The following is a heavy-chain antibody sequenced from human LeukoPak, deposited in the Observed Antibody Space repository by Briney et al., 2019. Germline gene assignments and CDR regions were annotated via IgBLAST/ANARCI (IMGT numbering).Heavy chain of an antibody. D-gene: IGHD1-26*01. J-gene: IGHJ4*02. V-gene: IGHV4-4*07. CDR3: ASSYSGSHPIFDY. CDR2: IYTSGST. Sequence: SETLSLTCTVSGGSISSYSWSWIRQPAGKGLEWIGRIYTSGSTNYNPSLKGRVTMSVDTSKNQFSLKLSSVTAADTAVYYCASSYSGSHPIFDYWGQGTLVTVSS. CDR1: GGSISSYS.